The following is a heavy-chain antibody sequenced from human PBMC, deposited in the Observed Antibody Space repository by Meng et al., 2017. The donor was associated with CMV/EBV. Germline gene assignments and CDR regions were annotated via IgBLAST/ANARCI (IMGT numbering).Heavy chain of an antibody. D-gene: IGHD3-9*01. CDR2: ISGSGGST. CDR1: GFTFSSYA. J-gene: IGHJ6*02. Sequence: GESLKISCAASGFTFSSYAMSWVRQAPGKGLEWVSAISGSGGSTYYADSVKGRFTISRDNSKNTLYLQMNSLRAEDTAVYYCAKERKAYYDILTADYGMDVWGQGTTVTVS. V-gene: IGHV3-23*01. CDR3: AKERKAYYDILTADYGMDV.